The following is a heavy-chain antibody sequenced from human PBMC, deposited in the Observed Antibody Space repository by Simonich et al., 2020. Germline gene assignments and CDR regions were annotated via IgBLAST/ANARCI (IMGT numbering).Heavy chain of an antibody. D-gene: IGHD6-6*01. Sequence: GGGVVQPGRSLRLSCAASGFTFSSYAMHWVRQAPGQGLAWVAVISYDGSNKYYADSVKGRFTISRDNSKNTLYLQMNSLRAEDTAVYYCARDLGSSYYFDYWGQGTLVTVSS. CDR3: ARDLGSSYYFDY. CDR1: GFTFSSYA. V-gene: IGHV3-30*07. CDR2: ISYDGSNK. J-gene: IGHJ4*02.